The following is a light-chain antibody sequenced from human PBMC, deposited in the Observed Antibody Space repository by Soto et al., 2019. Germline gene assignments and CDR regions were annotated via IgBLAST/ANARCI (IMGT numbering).Light chain of an antibody. CDR1: QPISEF. CDR2: SSS. CDR3: QQYHSSPFN. J-gene: IGKJ3*01. V-gene: IGKV1-39*01. Sequence: DIQMTQSPSPLSASVGGSVTITCRASQPISEFLSWYQQKPGKAPRLLIYSSSRVESGVPSRFGAVGSGTEFTLTINNLQPEDFASYICQQYHSSPFNFGPGTTVVV.